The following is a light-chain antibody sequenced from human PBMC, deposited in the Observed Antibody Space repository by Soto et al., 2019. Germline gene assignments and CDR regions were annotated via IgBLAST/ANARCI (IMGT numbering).Light chain of an antibody. CDR2: DAS. CDR3: QPGSTWPPL. V-gene: IGKV3-11*01. J-gene: IGKJ4*01. Sequence: EIVLTQSPATLSLSPGERATLSCGASQSVSSYLAWYQQKPGQAPRLLIYDASNRATGIPARFSGSGSGTDFTLTISSLEPEDFAVYYCQPGSTWPPLFAGGPKVDIK. CDR1: QSVSSY.